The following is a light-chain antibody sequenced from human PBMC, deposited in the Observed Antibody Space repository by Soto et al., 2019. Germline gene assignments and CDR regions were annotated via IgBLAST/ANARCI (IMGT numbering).Light chain of an antibody. J-gene: IGLJ1*01. Sequence: QSALTQPASVSGSPGQSITISCTGTSSDVGGYNYVSWYQQHPGKAPKLMIYEVSNRPAGVSNRFSGSKSGNTASLTISGLHAEDEADYYSSSYTSSSTQVFGTGTTLT. CDR1: SSDVGGYNY. CDR2: EVS. V-gene: IGLV2-14*01. CDR3: SSYTSSSTQV.